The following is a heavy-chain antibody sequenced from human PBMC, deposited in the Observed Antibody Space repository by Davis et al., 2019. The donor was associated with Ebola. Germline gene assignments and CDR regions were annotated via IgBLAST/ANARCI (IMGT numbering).Heavy chain of an antibody. Sequence: PGGSLRLSCAASGFTFSTYAMSWIRQPPGKGLEWVGEINHRGSPNYNPSLKSRVTLSLDTPMNHFSLRLSSVTAADTAVYYCAAIYGRRAFDIWGQGTMVTVSS. CDR3: AAIYGRRAFDI. J-gene: IGHJ3*02. D-gene: IGHD4-17*01. CDR2: INHRGSP. V-gene: IGHV4-34*08. CDR1: GFTFSTYA.